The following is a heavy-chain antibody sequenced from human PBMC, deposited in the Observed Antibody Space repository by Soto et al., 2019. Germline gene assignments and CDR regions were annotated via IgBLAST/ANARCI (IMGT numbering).Heavy chain of an antibody. D-gene: IGHD3-10*01. CDR3: AKSDLYYYYGMDV. CDR2: ISFGGTNK. CDR1: GFTFSSYA. J-gene: IGHJ6*02. V-gene: IGHV3-30*18. Sequence: PGGSLRLSCAASGFTFSSYAMHWVRQTPGKGLEWVAVISFGGTNKFYADSVKGRFTISRDNSKNTLYLQMNSLRAEDTAVFYCAKSDLYYYYGMDVWGQGTTVTVSS.